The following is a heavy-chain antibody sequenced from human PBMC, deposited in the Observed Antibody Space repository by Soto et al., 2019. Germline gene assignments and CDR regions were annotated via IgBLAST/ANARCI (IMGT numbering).Heavy chain of an antibody. D-gene: IGHD5-18*01. CDR2: ISSSGSTI. CDR1: GFTFSSYE. CDR3: ASNTAMVDY. Sequence: GGSLRLSCAASGFTFSSYEMNWVRQAPGKGLEWVSYISSSGSTIYYADSVKGRFTISRDNAKNSLYLQMNSLRAEDTAVYYCASNTAMVDYWGQGTLVTVSS. V-gene: IGHV3-48*03. J-gene: IGHJ4*02.